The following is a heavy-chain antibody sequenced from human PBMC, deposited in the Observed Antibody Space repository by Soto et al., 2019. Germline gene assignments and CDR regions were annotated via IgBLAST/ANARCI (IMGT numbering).Heavy chain of an antibody. CDR2: IDCSGNT. CDR3: ARDIRGYSRAFDY. CDR1: GDSVSSRSYY. D-gene: IGHD5-18*01. V-gene: IGHV4-61*01. J-gene: IGHJ4*02. Sequence: KPSETLSLTCTVSGDSVSSRSYYWIWVRQPPGKGLEWIGYIDCSGNTNYDPSLQSRVTMSLDTSKNQFSLKLTSVSAADTAFYYCARDIRGYSRAFDYWGQGIMVTVSS.